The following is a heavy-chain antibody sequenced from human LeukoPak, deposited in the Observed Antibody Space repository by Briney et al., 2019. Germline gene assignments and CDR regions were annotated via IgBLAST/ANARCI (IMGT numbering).Heavy chain of an antibody. J-gene: IGHJ4*02. V-gene: IGHV4-34*01. D-gene: IGHD1-7*01. CDR2: INHSGST. CDR1: GGSFCGYY. Sequence: SETLSLTCAVYGGSFCGYYWSWIRQPPGKGLEWFGEINHSGSTNYNPSLKSRVTISVDTSKNQFSLKLSSVAAADTAVYYCASGGELKLELRICHYWGQGTLVTGSS. CDR3: ASGGELKLELRICHY.